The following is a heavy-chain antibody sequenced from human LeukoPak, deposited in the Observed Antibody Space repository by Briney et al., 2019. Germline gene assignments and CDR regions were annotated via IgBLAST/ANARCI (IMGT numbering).Heavy chain of an antibody. D-gene: IGHD6-19*01. CDR2: INPNSGGT. CDR3: ASTSSGWNYYYYYMDV. CDR1: GGTFSTYA. J-gene: IGHJ6*03. V-gene: IGHV1-2*02. Sequence: GASVKVSCKASGGTFSTYAISWVRQAPGQGLEWMGWINPNSGGTNYAQKFQGRVTMTRDTSISTAYMELSRLRSDDTAVYYCASTSSGWNYYYYYMDVWGKGTTVTVSS.